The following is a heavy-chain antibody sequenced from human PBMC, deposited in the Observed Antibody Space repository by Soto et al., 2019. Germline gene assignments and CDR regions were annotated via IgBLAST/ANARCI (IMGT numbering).Heavy chain of an antibody. Sequence: QVELVKSGAEVKKPGASVQVSCKASGYSFITYGISWVRQAPGQGLEWMGWISTYNGNTKYAQKLQGSVTMTTDTSTTTGYSELRSLRSDDTAVYYCARDRPTSSIRARDYYYAMDVWGQGPTVTVSS. CDR3: ARDRPTSSIRARDYYYAMDV. CDR1: GYSFITYG. CDR2: ISTYNGNT. J-gene: IGHJ6*02. D-gene: IGHD6-6*01. V-gene: IGHV1-18*01.